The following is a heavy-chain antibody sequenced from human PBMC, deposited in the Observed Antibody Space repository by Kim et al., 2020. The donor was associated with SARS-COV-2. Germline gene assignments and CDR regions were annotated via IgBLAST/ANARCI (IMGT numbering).Heavy chain of an antibody. CDR3: AKGPHHYYGSGSYVFDY. CDR1: GFSFSDFA. D-gene: IGHD3-10*01. CDR2: IWFRGSNE. Sequence: GGSLRLSCAASGFSFSDFAMHWVRQAPGKGLEWVGVIWFRGSNEYYGDSVKGRFTISRDNSKNTLYLQMNSLRAEDTAVYYCAKGPHHYYGSGSYVFDYWGQGTLVTVSS. J-gene: IGHJ4*02. V-gene: IGHV3-33*06.